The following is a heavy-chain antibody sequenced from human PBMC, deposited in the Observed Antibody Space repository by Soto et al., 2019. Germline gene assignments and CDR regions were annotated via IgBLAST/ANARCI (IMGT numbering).Heavy chain of an antibody. CDR2: IIPIFGTA. V-gene: IGHV1-69*13. D-gene: IGHD3-10*01. CDR3: AMGNYYGSGYYYYYGMDV. J-gene: IGHJ6*02. CDR1: GGTFSSYA. Sequence: SVKVSCKASGGTFSSYAISWVRQAPGQGLEWMGGIIPIFGTANYAQKFQGRVTITADESTSTAYMELSSLRSEDTAVYYCAMGNYYGSGYYYYYGMDVWGQGTTVTVSS.